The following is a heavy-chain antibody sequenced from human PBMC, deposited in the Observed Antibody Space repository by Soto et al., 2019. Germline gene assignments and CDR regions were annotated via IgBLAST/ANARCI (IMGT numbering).Heavy chain of an antibody. CDR3: ARGLYAPGTYDDYYYDYGMDV. V-gene: IGHV4-34*01. CDR1: GGSFSGYY. CDR2: INHSETT. Sequence: QVQLQQWGAGLLKPSETLSLTCAVSGGSFSGYYWSWIRQAPGKGLEWIGEINHSETTNCNPSLKRRVTMSVDTSNNQFSLRLSSVTAADTAVYYCARGLYAPGTYDDYYYDYGMDVWGQGTTVTVSS. J-gene: IGHJ6*02. D-gene: IGHD3-10*01.